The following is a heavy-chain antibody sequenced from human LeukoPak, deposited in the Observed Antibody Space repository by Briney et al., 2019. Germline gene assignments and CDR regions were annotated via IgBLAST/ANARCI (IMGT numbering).Heavy chain of an antibody. J-gene: IGHJ6*03. CDR1: GFTFSSYG. CDR3: AKNRVETPYYYYYYMDV. D-gene: IGHD3-10*01. V-gene: IGHV3-23*01. CDR2: ISGSGGST. Sequence: PGGSLRLSCAASGFTFSSYGMHWVRQAPGKGLEWVSAISGSGGSTYYADSVKGRFTISRDNSKNTLYLQMNSLRVEDTAVYYCAKNRVETPYYYYYYMDVWGKGTTVTVSS.